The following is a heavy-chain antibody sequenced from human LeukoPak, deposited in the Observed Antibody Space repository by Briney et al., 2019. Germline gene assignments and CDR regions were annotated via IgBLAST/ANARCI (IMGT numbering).Heavy chain of an antibody. CDR3: AKGGVVVGAATFDY. CDR2: IKEDGSEI. V-gene: IGHV3-7*01. J-gene: IGHJ4*02. Sequence: GGSLTLSCASSGFTFSSYWMNLVRQAPGKGLEWVANIKEDGSEIYYVDSVKGRFTISRDNAKNSLYLQMNSLRAEDTAVYYCAKGGVVVGAATFDYWGQGTLVTVSS. CDR1: GFTFSSYW. D-gene: IGHD2-15*01.